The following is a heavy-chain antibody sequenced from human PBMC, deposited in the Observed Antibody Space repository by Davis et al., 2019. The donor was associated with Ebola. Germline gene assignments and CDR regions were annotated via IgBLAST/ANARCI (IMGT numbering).Heavy chain of an antibody. CDR2: ISSSSSYI. CDR1: GFTFSSYS. CDR3: ARAGAGGYSSGWYGDY. J-gene: IGHJ4*02. V-gene: IGHV3-21*01. Sequence: GESLKISCAASGFTFSSYSMNWVRQAPGKGLEWVSSISSSSSYIYYADSVKGRFTISRDNAKNSLYLQMNSLRAEDTAVYYCARAGAGGYSSGWYGDYWGQGTLVTVSS. D-gene: IGHD6-19*01.